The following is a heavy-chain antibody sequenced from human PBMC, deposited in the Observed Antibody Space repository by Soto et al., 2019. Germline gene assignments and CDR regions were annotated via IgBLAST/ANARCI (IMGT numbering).Heavy chain of an antibody. CDR3: ARGGTYGGYGYGY. D-gene: IGHD5-18*01. Sequence: QLQLQESGSGLVKPSQTLSLTCAVSGGSISSGGYSWSWIRQPPGKGLEWIGYIYHSGSTYYNPSLKGRVTISVGRSKNPFSLKLGSVAAAGTAGYYCARGGTYGGYGYGYWGQGTLVTVSS. CDR1: GGSISSGGYS. J-gene: IGHJ4*02. V-gene: IGHV4-30-2*01. CDR2: IYHSGST.